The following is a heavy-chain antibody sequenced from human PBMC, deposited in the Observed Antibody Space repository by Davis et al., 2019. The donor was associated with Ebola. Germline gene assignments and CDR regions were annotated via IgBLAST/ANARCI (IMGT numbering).Heavy chain of an antibody. J-gene: IGHJ4*02. D-gene: IGHD3-16*02. V-gene: IGHV4-34*01. CDR2: INHSGST. CDR1: GGSFSGYY. CDR3: ARGRGYVWGSYRFGY. Sequence: SETLSLTCAVYGGSFSGYYWSWIRQPPGKGLGWIGEINHSGSTNYNPSLKSRVTISVDTSKNQFSLKLSSVTAADTAVYYCARGRGYVWGSYRFGYWGQGTLVTVSS.